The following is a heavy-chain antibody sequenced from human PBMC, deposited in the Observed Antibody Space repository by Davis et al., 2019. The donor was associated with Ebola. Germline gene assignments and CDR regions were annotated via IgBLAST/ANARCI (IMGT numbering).Heavy chain of an antibody. Sequence: PGGSLRLSCAASGFTFSSYGMHWVRQAPGKGLEWVAVIWYDGSNKYYADSVKGRFTISRDNSKNTLYLQMNSLRAEDTAVYYCARDRVSGSYSTYDAFDIWGQGTMVTVSS. V-gene: IGHV3-33*01. CDR1: GFTFSSYG. CDR2: IWYDGSNK. D-gene: IGHD1-26*01. CDR3: ARDRVSGSYSTYDAFDI. J-gene: IGHJ3*02.